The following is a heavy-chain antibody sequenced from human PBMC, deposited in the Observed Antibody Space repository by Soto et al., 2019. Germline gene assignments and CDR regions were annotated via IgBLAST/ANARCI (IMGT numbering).Heavy chain of an antibody. J-gene: IGHJ5*02. Sequence: EASVKVSCKASGYTFTGYYMHWVRQAPGQGLEWMGWINPNSGGTNYAQKFQGRVTMTRDTSIGTAYMELSRLRSDDTAIYYCARKATFGSLNWFDPWGQGTLVTGSS. V-gene: IGHV1-2*02. CDR2: INPNSGGT. D-gene: IGHD3-16*01. CDR1: GYTFTGYY. CDR3: ARKATFGSLNWFDP.